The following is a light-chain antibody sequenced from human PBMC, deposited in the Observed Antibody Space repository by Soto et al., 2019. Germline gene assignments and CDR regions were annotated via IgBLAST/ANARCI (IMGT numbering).Light chain of an antibody. J-gene: IGKJ5*01. CDR2: QAS. V-gene: IGKV1-5*03. Sequence: DIQMTQSPSTLSASVGDRVTITCRASQSIINWLAWYQQKPGNAPRFLIHQASVLETGVPSRFSGSGSETEFALTINSLQPDDFGVYYCQQYLNFPITFGQGTRLDIK. CDR3: QQYLNFPIT. CDR1: QSIINW.